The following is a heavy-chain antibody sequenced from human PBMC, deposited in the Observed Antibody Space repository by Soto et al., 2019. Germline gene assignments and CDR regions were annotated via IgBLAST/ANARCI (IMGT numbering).Heavy chain of an antibody. J-gene: IGHJ4*02. CDR3: AKDDRWELYFDY. CDR2: ISGSGGST. CDR1: GYSIISTN. Sequence: VQLQESGPGLVKPSGTLSLTCAVSGYSIISTNWWSWVRQPPGKGLEWVSAISGSGGSTYYADSVKGRFTISRDNSKNTLYLQMNSLRAEDTAVYYCAKDDRWELYFDYWGQGTLVTVSS. V-gene: IGHV3-23*01. D-gene: IGHD1-26*01.